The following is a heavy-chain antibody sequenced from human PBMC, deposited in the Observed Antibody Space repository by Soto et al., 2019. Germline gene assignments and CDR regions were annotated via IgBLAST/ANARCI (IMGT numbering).Heavy chain of an antibody. CDR3: ARAYRGNLSPDY. CDR1: GYTFTSHS. Sequence: ASVEVSCKASGYTFTSHSMHWVRHAPGQGLDWMGIINPGGGAATYTQKLQGRVTLTRDTSMTTVYMELSSLRSEDTAVYYCARAYRGNLSPDYWGQGTLVTVSS. V-gene: IGHV1-46*01. J-gene: IGHJ4*02. D-gene: IGHD4-4*01. CDR2: INPGGGAA.